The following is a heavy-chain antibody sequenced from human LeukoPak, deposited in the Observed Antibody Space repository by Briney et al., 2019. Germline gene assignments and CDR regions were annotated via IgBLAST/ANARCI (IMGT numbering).Heavy chain of an antibody. CDR2: IYYSGST. D-gene: IGHD2-8*01. CDR1: GGSISSSSYY. CDR3: ARPGYCTNGVCQYYFDY. V-gene: IGHV4-39*01. Sequence: PSETLSLTCTVSGGSISSSSYYWGWIRQPPGKGLEWIGSIYYSGSTYYNPSLKSRVTISVDTSKTQFSLKLSSVTAADTAVYYCARPGYCTNGVCQYYFDYWGQGTLVTVSS. J-gene: IGHJ4*02.